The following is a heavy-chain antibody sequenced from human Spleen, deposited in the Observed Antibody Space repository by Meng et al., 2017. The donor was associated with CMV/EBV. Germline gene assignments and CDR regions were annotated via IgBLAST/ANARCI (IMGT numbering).Heavy chain of an antibody. CDR1: GYTFTTYG. CDR2: INTYNGNT. CDR3: ARYARITGGGRSFYHPGMDV. J-gene: IGHJ6*02. Sequence: ASVKVSCQASGYTFTTYGISWVRQAPGQGLEWMGWINTYNGNTHYAQNFQGRVTMTTDTPTNTAYMELRSLRYDDTAVYHCARYARITGGGRSFYHPGMDVWGHGTTVTVSS. D-gene: IGHD6-13*01. V-gene: IGHV1-18*01.